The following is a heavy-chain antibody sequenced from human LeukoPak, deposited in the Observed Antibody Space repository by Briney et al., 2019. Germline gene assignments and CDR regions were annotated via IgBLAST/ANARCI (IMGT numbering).Heavy chain of an antibody. CDR1: GGSISSYY. D-gene: IGHD3-16*01. J-gene: IGHJ4*02. CDR3: AREGRGDFDY. V-gene: IGHV4-59*01. CDR2: IYYSGST. Sequence: PSETLSLTCTVSGGSISSYYWSWIRQPPGKGLEWIGYIYYSGSTNYNPSLKSRVTISVDTSKNQFSLKLSSVTAADTAVYYCAREGRGDFDYWGQGTLVTVSS.